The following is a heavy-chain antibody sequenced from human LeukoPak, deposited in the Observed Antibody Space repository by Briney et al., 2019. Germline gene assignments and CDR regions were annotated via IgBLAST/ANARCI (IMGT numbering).Heavy chain of an antibody. D-gene: IGHD2-21*02. Sequence: GGSLRLSRAASGFTFSNYAMSWVRQAPGKGLEWVSGISGSGGSTYYADSVKGRFTISRDNSKDTLFLQMHSLRPGDTAVYYCVREDTPATANYWGQGTLVTISS. J-gene: IGHJ4*02. V-gene: IGHV3-23*01. CDR2: ISGSGGST. CDR3: VREDTPATANY. CDR1: GFTFSNYA.